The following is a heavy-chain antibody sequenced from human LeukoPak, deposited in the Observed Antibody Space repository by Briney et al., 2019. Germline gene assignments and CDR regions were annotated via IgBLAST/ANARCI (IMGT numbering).Heavy chain of an antibody. CDR3: ARDLRWLHLDY. V-gene: IGHV3-48*03. J-gene: IGHJ4*02. Sequence: GGSLRLSCAASGFTFSSYEMNWVRQAPGKGLEWVSYISSSGSTIYYADSVKGRFTISRDNAKNSLHLQTNSLRAEDTAVYYCARDLRWLHLDYWGQGTLVTVSS. CDR1: GFTFSSYE. CDR2: ISSSGSTI. D-gene: IGHD5-24*01.